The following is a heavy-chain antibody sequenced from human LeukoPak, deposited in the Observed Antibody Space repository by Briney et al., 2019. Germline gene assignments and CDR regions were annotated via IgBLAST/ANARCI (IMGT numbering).Heavy chain of an antibody. CDR3: ARSSTAVGGLGDSGGWFGP. D-gene: IGHD4-23*01. CDR1: GGTFSNYA. CDR2: SIPILRIA. Sequence: SVKDSCKASGGTFSNYAFNWVRQAPGQGLEWMGGSIPILRIADYAQRFQGRVTITTDESTDTAYMDLSSLTSEDTAVYYCARSSTAVGGLGDSGGWFGPWGQGTLVVVSS. J-gene: IGHJ5*02. V-gene: IGHV1-69*05.